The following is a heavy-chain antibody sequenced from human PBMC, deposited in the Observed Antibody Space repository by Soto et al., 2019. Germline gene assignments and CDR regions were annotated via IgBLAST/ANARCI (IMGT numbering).Heavy chain of an antibody. CDR2: IYYSGST. J-gene: IGHJ4*02. D-gene: IGHD3-9*01. CDR1: GGSISSGGYY. V-gene: IGHV4-31*03. CDR3: ARDSRETGYYYFDY. Sequence: SETLSLTCTVSGGSISSGGYYWSWIRQHPGKGLEWIGYIYYSGSTYYNPSLKSRVTISVDTSKNQFSLKLSSVTAADTAVYYCARDSRETGYYYFDYWGQGTLVTVSS.